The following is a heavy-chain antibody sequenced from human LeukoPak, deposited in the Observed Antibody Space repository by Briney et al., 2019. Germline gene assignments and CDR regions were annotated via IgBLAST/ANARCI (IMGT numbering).Heavy chain of an antibody. CDR3: AREGSGYSYGDNWFDP. J-gene: IGHJ5*02. CDR1: GYTFTSYD. D-gene: IGHD5-18*01. Sequence: ASVKVSCKASGYTFTSYDINWVRQATGQGREWMGWMNPNSGNTGYAQKFQGRVTMTRNTSISTAYMELSSLRSEDTAVYYCAREGSGYSYGDNWFDPWGQGTLVTVSS. CDR2: MNPNSGNT. V-gene: IGHV1-8*01.